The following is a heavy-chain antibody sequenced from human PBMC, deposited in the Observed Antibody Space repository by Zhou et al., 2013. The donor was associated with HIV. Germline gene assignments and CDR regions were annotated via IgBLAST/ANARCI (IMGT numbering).Heavy chain of an antibody. J-gene: IGHJ3*02. V-gene: IGHV1-69*04. CDR2: IIPFFGNP. D-gene: IGHD2-15*01. CDR1: ESIFFSYA. Sequence: QVQLVQSGAEVRKPGSSVRVSCRPSESIFFSYAITWVRQAPGQGLEWMGRIIPFFGNPNYAQKFQGRVTITADKSTSIAYLELRSLRSEDTALYYCTRGPYYSTTSGGRLDIWGQGTMVIVSS. CDR3: TRGPYYSTTSGGRLDI.